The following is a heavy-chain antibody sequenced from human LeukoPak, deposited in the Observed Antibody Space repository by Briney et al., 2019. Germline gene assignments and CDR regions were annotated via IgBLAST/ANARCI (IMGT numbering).Heavy chain of an antibody. CDR1: GYSISSGYY. J-gene: IGHJ3*02. CDR3: ARGGVVAAPGNAFDI. D-gene: IGHD2-15*01. Sequence: SETLSLTCAVSGYSISSGYYWGWIRQPPEKGQELIGSIYHSGSTYYNPSLKSRVTISADTSKNQFSLRLSSVTAADTALYYCARGGVVAAPGNAFDIWGQGTMVTVFS. CDR2: IYHSGST. V-gene: IGHV4-38-2*01.